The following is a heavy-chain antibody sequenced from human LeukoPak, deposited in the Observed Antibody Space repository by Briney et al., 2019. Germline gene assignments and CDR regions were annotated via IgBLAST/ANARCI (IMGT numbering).Heavy chain of an antibody. CDR1: GFTFSSYA. CDR3: AKDISRLYYYYGMDV. CDR2: ISGSGGST. V-gene: IGHV3-23*01. J-gene: IGHJ6*02. D-gene: IGHD3-9*01. Sequence: GGSLRLSCAVSGFTFSSYAMSWVRQAPGKGLEWVSGISGSGGSTYYADSVKGRFTISRDNSKNTLYLQMNSLRAEDMAVYYCAKDISRLYYYYGMDVWGQGTTVTVSS.